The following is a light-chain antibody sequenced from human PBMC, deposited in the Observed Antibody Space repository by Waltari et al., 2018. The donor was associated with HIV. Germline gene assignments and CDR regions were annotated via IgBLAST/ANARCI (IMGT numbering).Light chain of an antibody. CDR2: HVI. Sequence: QSALTQPRSVSGSPGQSVTISCTGTSSDIGTSNYVSWYQQHPAKAPKPMIYHVIPRPSGVPDRFSGSNSGNTASLTISGLEAEDEADYYCCSYAGTYVFGTGTKVTVL. J-gene: IGLJ1*01. CDR1: SSDIGTSNY. V-gene: IGLV2-11*01. CDR3: CSYAGTYV.